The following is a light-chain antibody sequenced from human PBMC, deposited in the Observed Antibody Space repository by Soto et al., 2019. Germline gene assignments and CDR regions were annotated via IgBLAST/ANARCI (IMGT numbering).Light chain of an antibody. V-gene: IGLV2-14*01. CDR2: GVS. CDR1: SSDVGSYNY. Sequence: QSVLTQPASVSGSPGQSITISCTGTSSDVGSYNYVSWYQQHPGKAPKLMIYGVSDRPSGISSRFSGSKSGNTASLTISGLQTEDEADYYCSSYTDSSTLFGTGTKVT. J-gene: IGLJ1*01. CDR3: SSYTDSSTL.